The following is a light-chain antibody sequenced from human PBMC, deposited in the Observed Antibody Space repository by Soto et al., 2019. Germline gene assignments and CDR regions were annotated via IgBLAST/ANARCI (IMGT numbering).Light chain of an antibody. CDR2: GAS. CDR1: QSVSSN. CDR3: QQCNNWPRT. V-gene: IGKV3-15*01. Sequence: EIVMTQSPATLSVSPGERATLSCRASQSVSSNLAWYQQKPGQAPRLLIYGASTRATGIPARFSGSGSGTDFTLTISSLQSEDFAVYYCQQCNNWPRTFGQGTKVDIK. J-gene: IGKJ1*01.